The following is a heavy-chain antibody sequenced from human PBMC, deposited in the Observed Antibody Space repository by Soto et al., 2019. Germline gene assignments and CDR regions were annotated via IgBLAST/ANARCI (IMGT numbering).Heavy chain of an antibody. V-gene: IGHV3-33*01. CDR1: GFSLSGYG. D-gene: IGHD5-12*01. J-gene: IGHJ5*02. Sequence: GGSLRLSCEVSGFSLSGYGMHWVRQAPGKGLEWVAVIWYDGTTKNYADSVKGRFTISRDSSKNTVYLQMDSLKVEDTAVYYCARDVDRTSNLNWLDPWGKGVMGTVGS. CDR2: IWYDGTTK. CDR3: ARDVDRTSNLNWLDP.